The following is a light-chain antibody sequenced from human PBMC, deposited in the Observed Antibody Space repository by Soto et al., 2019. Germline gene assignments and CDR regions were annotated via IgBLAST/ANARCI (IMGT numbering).Light chain of an antibody. CDR1: SSDISTYNY. CDR2: GVS. V-gene: IGLV2-14*01. Sequence: QSALTQPASVSGSPGQSITISCTGTSSDISTYNYVSWYQQHPGKVPKLIIFGVSDRPSGVSNRFSGSKSGNTASLTISGLQVDDKADYYCSSFTSSKLWVFGGGTKLTVL. J-gene: IGLJ3*02. CDR3: SSFTSSKLWV.